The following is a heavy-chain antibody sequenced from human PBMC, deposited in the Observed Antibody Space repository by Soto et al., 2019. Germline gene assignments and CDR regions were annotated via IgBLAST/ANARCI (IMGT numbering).Heavy chain of an antibody. D-gene: IGHD3-10*01. CDR3: ARDSVTLVRGVIRFDS. V-gene: IGHV1-46*01. Sequence: ASVKVSCKASGYTFTNYYVHWVRQAPGQGLEWMGMITPSGGGTSYAQKFQGRVTMTTDTSTSTVYMELRSLRSEDTAVYYCARDSVTLVRGVIRFDSWGQGALVTVSS. J-gene: IGHJ4*02. CDR1: GYTFTNYY. CDR2: ITPSGGGT.